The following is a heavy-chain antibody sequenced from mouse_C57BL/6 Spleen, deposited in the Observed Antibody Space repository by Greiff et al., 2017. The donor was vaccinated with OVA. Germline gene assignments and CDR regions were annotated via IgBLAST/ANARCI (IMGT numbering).Heavy chain of an antibody. CDR1: GYSITSGYY. Sequence: EVQLQESGPGLVKPSQSLSLTCSVTGYSITSGYYWNWLRQFPGNKLEWMGYISYDGSNNYNPSLKNRISITRDTSKNQFFLKLNSVTTEDTATYYSARESSGADAMDYWGQGTSVTVSS. D-gene: IGHD3-2*02. J-gene: IGHJ4*01. CDR2: ISYDGSN. V-gene: IGHV3-6*01. CDR3: ARESSGADAMDY.